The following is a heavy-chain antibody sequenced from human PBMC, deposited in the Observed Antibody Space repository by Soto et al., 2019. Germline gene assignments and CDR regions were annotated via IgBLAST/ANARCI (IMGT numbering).Heavy chain of an antibody. Sequence: EVQLVESGGGLVQPGGSLRLSCAASGFTFSDYSMNWVRQAPGKGLEWVSYISSSSNTVYYADSVKGRFTISRDNAKNSLYLQVNSLRDEDTAVYYCARDRRLAYCGGGCYSGFVVAYWGQGTLVTVSS. J-gene: IGHJ4*02. CDR3: ARDRRLAYCGGGCYSGFVVAY. V-gene: IGHV3-48*02. CDR2: ISSSSNTV. CDR1: GFTFSDYS. D-gene: IGHD2-21*02.